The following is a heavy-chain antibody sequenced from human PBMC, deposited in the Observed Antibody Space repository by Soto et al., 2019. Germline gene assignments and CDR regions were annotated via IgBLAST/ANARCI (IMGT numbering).Heavy chain of an antibody. V-gene: IGHV3-74*01. CDR2: IDSDGSST. CDR1: GFTFSSYW. J-gene: IGHJ6*02. Sequence: GGSLRLSCAASGFTFSSYWMHWVRQAPGKGLVWVSHIDSDGSSTSYADSVKGRFTISRDNSKNTLYLQMNSLRAEDTAVYYCAKDRDYDFWSGYRHYGMDVWGQGTTVTVSS. CDR3: AKDRDYDFWSGYRHYGMDV. D-gene: IGHD3-3*01.